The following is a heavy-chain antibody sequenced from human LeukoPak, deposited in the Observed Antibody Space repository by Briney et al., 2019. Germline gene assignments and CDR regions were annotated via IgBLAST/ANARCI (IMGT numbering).Heavy chain of an antibody. CDR3: AQEYDFWSGLTDY. D-gene: IGHD3-3*01. V-gene: IGHV4-4*07. Sequence: SETLSLTCTVSGGSFSGYYWSWIRQPAGKGLEWIGRIYTSGYTNYHPSLKSRVTMPVDTPKNQFSLKLSSVTAADTAVYYCAQEYDFWSGLTDYWGQGTLVTVSS. CDR1: GGSFSGYY. J-gene: IGHJ4*02. CDR2: IYTSGYT.